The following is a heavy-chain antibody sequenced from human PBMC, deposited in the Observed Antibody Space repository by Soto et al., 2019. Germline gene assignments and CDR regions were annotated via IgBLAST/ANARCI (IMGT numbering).Heavy chain of an antibody. D-gene: IGHD5-12*01. CDR3: AREGLATTPRLANYYYYMDV. Sequence: SETLSLTCTVSGGSISSGGYYWSWIRQHPGKGLEWIGYIYYSGSTYYNPSLESRVTISVDTSKNQFSLKLSSVTAADTAVYYCAREGLATTPRLANYYYYMDVWGKGTTVTVSS. CDR1: GGSISSGGYY. V-gene: IGHV4-31*03. J-gene: IGHJ6*03. CDR2: IYYSGST.